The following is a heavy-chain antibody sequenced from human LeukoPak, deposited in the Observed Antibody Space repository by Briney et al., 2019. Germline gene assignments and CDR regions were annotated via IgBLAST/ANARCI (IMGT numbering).Heavy chain of an antibody. D-gene: IGHD2-21*01. CDR2: IYENGGTT. J-gene: IGHJ4*02. CDR3: AKDFRIGYSAHFDY. CDR1: GFTFRSHA. Sequence: GGSLRLSCVGSGFTFRSHAMSWVRQAPEKGLEFVSGIYENGGTTYYADSVKGRLSISRDNSKNTLYLQMDSLRGEDTAVYYCAKDFRIGYSAHFDYWGQGALVTVSS. V-gene: IGHV3-23*01.